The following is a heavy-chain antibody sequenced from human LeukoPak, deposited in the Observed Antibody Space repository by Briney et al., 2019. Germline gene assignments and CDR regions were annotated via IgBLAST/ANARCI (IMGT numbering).Heavy chain of an antibody. Sequence: SETLSLTCAVSGYSISSGYYWGWIRQPPGKGLEWIGIIYHSGSTYYNPPLKSRVTISVDTSKNQFSLRVTSVTAADTAVYYCARFTPYSSGFDYWGQGTLVTVSS. D-gene: IGHD6-19*01. CDR3: ARFTPYSSGFDY. J-gene: IGHJ4*02. V-gene: IGHV4-38-2*01. CDR2: IYHSGST. CDR1: GYSISSGYY.